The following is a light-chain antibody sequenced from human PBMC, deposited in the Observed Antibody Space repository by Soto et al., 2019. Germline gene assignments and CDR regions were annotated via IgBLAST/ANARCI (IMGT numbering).Light chain of an antibody. J-gene: IGLJ2*01. CDR1: TGPVTSGNY. V-gene: IGLV7-43*01. CDR2: TTS. Sequence: QPVVTQEPSLTVSPGGTVTLTCASSTGPVTSGNYPNWLQQQPGQPPRAHLHTTSSKHSWTPARSSGSLLGGKAALTLSGVQPEDEADYYCLLYHGAAQVFGGGTKLTVL. CDR3: LLYHGAAQV.